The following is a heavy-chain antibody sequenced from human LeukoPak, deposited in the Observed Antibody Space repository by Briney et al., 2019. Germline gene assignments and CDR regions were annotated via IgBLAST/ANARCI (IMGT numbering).Heavy chain of an antibody. V-gene: IGHV4-39*01. CDR2: ITYSGSA. D-gene: IGHD5-12*01. CDR3: ARPRYAGGIDAFYI. CDR1: GGSINNDNYW. J-gene: IGHJ3*02. Sequence: SETLSLTCSVSGGSINNDNYWWGWIRQPPGKGLEWIGTITYSGSAYYNPSLESRVTISIDPSKNQFSLTLSSVTAADTAIYYCARPRYAGGIDAFYIWGPGTMVTVSS.